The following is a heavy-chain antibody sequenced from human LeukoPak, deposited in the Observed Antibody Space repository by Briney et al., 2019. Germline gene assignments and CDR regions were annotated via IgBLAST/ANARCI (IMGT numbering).Heavy chain of an antibody. D-gene: IGHD1-26*01. Sequence: SETLSLTCTVSGGSISISGYYWGWIRQPPGKGLEWIVSLFYGGSTYNNPSLKSRVTISVDTSKTQFSLRLSSVTAADTAVYYCARWQVGATPYYYFYMDVWGKGTTVAVSS. CDR2: LFYGGST. CDR1: GGSISISGYY. CDR3: ARWQVGATPYYYFYMDV. J-gene: IGHJ6*03. V-gene: IGHV4-39*01.